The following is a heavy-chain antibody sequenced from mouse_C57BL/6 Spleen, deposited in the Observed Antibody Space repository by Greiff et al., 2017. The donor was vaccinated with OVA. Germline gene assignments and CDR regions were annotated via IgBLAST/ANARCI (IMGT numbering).Heavy chain of an antibody. J-gene: IGHJ2*01. CDR1: GFTFSDYG. V-gene: IGHV5-17*01. CDR3: AKTAQAPFDY. D-gene: IGHD3-2*02. CDR2: ISSGSSTI. Sequence: EVQLVESGGGLVKPGGSLKLSCAASGFTFSDYGMHWVRQAPEKGLEWVAYISSGSSTIYYADTVKGRFTISRDNAKNTLFLQMTSLRSEDTAMYYCAKTAQAPFDYWGQGTTLTVSS.